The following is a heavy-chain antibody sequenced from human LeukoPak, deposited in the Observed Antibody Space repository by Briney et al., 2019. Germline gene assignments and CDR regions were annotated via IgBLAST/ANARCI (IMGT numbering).Heavy chain of an antibody. CDR3: ARDRSSGYSYTTDY. CDR2: ISSSSSTI. CDR1: GFTFSNYN. J-gene: IGHJ4*02. Sequence: VGSLRLSCAASGFTFSNYNMNWVRQAPGKGLEWVSYISSSSSTIYCADSVKGRFTISRDNAKNSLYLQMNSLRAEDTPVYYCARDRSSGYSYTTDYWGQGTLVTVSS. V-gene: IGHV3-48*01. D-gene: IGHD3-22*01.